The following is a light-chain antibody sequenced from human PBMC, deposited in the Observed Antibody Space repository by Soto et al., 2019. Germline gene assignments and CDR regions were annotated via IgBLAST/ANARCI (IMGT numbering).Light chain of an antibody. CDR3: QQLNSYPLT. J-gene: IGKJ5*01. Sequence: DIQMTKSPSSMSSSLGNRVSITCRASQGINNYLAWYQQKPEKAPKSLMYAASTLQSGVPSRFSGSGSGTEFTLTISSLQPEDFATYYCQQLNSYPLTFGQGTRLEIK. V-gene: IGKV1-9*01. CDR1: QGINNY. CDR2: AAS.